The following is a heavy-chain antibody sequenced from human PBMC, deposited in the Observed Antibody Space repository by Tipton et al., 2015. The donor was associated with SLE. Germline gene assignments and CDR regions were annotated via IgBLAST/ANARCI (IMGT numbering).Heavy chain of an antibody. CDR1: GGSVSDND. J-gene: IGHJ4*02. CDR3: ARDSGSRITIFGVVMGYFDD. V-gene: IGHV3-30-3*01. CDR2: ISYDGSNK. Sequence: LSLTCTVSGGSVSDNDYYGGWIRQAPGKGLEGVAVISYDGSNKYYADSVKGRFTISRDNSKKTLYLQMNSLRAEDTAVYYCARDSGSRITIFGVVMGYFDDWGQGTLVTVSS. D-gene: IGHD3-3*01.